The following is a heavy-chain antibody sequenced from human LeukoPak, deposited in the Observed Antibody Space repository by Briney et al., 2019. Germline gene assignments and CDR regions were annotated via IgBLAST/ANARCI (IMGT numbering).Heavy chain of an antibody. D-gene: IGHD5-12*01. Sequence: PGGSLRLSCAASGFTFSSYAMSGVRQAPGKGLEWVSAISGGGGSTYYADSVKGRFTISRDNSKNTLYLQMNSLRAEDTAVYYCAKDSTPRIDIVATIPSYYYYYGMDVWGQGTTVTVSS. CDR3: AKDSTPRIDIVATIPSYYYYYGMDV. J-gene: IGHJ6*02. V-gene: IGHV3-23*01. CDR2: ISGGGGST. CDR1: GFTFSSYA.